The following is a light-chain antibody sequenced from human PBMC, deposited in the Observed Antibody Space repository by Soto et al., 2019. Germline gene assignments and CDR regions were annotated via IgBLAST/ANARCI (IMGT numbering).Light chain of an antibody. CDR1: QSVSSN. CDR2: GAS. Sequence: EIVMTQSPGTLSLSPGERATLSCRASQSVSSNLAWYQQIPGQAPRLLIYGASTRATGIPARFSGRGSGTEFTLAISSLQSEDFAVYYCQQYNEWPQTFGLGTKVEIK. V-gene: IGKV3-15*01. CDR3: QQYNEWPQT. J-gene: IGKJ1*01.